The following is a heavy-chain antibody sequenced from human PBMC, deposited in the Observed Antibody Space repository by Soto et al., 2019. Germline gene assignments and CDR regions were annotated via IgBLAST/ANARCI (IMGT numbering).Heavy chain of an antibody. Sequence: SGPTLVNPTQTLTLTCALSGFSESARGVGVGWIRQPPGKALEWLAIIYWNDDKLYRPSLQSRLTITKDTSKNQVVLTMTNMDPVDTATYYCAHSPWGAAPDYWGQGTPVTVSS. J-gene: IGHJ4*02. V-gene: IGHV2-5*01. D-gene: IGHD3-16*01. CDR2: IYWNDDK. CDR1: GFSESARGVG. CDR3: AHSPWGAAPDY.